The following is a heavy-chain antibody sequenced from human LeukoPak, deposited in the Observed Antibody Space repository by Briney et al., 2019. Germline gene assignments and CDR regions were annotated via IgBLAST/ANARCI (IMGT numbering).Heavy chain of an antibody. J-gene: IGHJ4*02. CDR1: GMTFSNHW. Sequence: GGSLRPSCAASGMTFSNHWMHWVRQVPGKGLVWVSLIKTDGRTTIYADSVKGRFTISRDNGKSTLYLQMNSLRAEDTAIYYCTTGPSYGYEWWGQGTVVTVSS. D-gene: IGHD3-16*01. CDR2: IKTDGRTT. CDR3: TTGPSYGYEW. V-gene: IGHV3-74*01.